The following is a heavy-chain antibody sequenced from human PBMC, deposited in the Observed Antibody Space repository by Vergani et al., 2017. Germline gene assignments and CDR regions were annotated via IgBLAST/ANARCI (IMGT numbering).Heavy chain of an antibody. V-gene: IGHV4-4*07. CDR3: ARDEYCSRTSCYLMDV. Sequence: QVQLQESGPGLVKPSETLSLTCTVSGGSISSYYWSWIRQPAGKGLEWIGRIYTSGSTNYNPYLKSRVTMSVDTSKNQFSLKLSAVTAADTAVYYCARDEYCSRTSCYLMDVWGKGTTVTVSS. D-gene: IGHD2-2*01. CDR2: IYTSGST. CDR1: GGSISSYY. J-gene: IGHJ6*04.